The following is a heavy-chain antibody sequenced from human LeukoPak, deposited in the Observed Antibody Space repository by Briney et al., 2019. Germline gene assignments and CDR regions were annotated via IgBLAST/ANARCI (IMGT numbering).Heavy chain of an antibody. CDR1: GDSVSSNSGA. CDR3: AREEAGTYGFQY. CDR2: AYYRSQWYN. Sequence: SQTLSLTCAIFGDSVSSNSGAWNWIRQSPSRGLEWLGRAYYRSQWYNDYAFSVKGRIAINADTSKNHFSLQLNSVTPEDTAVYYCAREEAGTYGFQYWGQGTQVTVSS. V-gene: IGHV6-1*01. D-gene: IGHD3-10*01. J-gene: IGHJ4*02.